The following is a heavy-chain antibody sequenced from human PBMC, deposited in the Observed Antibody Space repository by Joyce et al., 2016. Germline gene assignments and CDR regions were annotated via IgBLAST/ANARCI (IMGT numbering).Heavy chain of an antibody. D-gene: IGHD6-13*01. J-gene: IGHJ4*02. CDR3: GRVDPTEQPIDY. V-gene: IGHV3-21*01. CDR1: GFAFGSYT. Sequence: EVQLVESGGGLVKPGGSLRLSCAASGFAFGSYTMSWVRQAPGKGLECVSSVSDNSRFIYYADSLKGRFTISRDNAKNSLYLQMNSLRAEDTAVYYCGRVDPTEQPIDYWGQGTLVTVSS. CDR2: VSDNSRFI.